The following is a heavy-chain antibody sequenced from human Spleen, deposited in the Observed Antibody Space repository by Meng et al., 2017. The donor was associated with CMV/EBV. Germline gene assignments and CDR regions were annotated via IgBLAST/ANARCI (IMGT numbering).Heavy chain of an antibody. CDR2: IRSKGYNYAT. Sequence: GESLKISCAASGFTFNGSTMHWVRQASGKGLEWVGRIRSKGYNYATTYAASVKGRFTISRDDSKNTAYLQMNSLETEDTAVYFCTRLLYTWNDVEGSGMDVWGQGTTVTVSS. CDR1: GFTFNGST. J-gene: IGHJ6*02. V-gene: IGHV3-73*01. CDR3: TRLLYTWNDVEGSGMDV. D-gene: IGHD1-20*01.